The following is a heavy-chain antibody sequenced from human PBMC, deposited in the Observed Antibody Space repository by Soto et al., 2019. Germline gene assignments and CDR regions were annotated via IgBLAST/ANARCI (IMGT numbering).Heavy chain of an antibody. D-gene: IGHD1-26*01. CDR1: GFTFSSYG. J-gene: IGHJ6*03. CDR3: AKDITYSRNNYMDV. V-gene: IGHV3-30*02. CDR2: ISCDGSSK. Sequence: GGSLRLSCAASGFTFSSYGMHWVRQAPGKGLEWVAGISCDGSSKDYADSVKGRFTISRDNAKNSLYLQMNGLRAEDTALYYCAKDITYSRNNYMDVWGKGTTVTVSS.